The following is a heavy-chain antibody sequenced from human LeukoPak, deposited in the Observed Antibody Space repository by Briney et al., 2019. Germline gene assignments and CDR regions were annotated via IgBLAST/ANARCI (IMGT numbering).Heavy chain of an antibody. CDR3: VRSYYYYMDV. J-gene: IGHJ6*03. V-gene: IGHV3-48*01. CDR2: ISSDSTTI. CDR1: RFTFPTFN. Sequence: PGGSLRLSCAASRFTFPTFNMNWVRQAPGKGLEWVSHISSDSTTISYADSVKGRFTVSRDNDKTSLYLQMNSLKADDTAVYYCVRSYYYYMDVWGQGTTVTVSS.